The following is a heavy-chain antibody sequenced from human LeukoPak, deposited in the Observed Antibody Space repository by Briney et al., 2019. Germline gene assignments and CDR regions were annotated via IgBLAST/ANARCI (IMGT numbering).Heavy chain of an antibody. D-gene: IGHD3-22*01. Sequence: SETLSLTCSISGDSTNTYFWSWIRQPPGKGLEWIGYIYYSGSTNYNPSLKSRVTISVDTSKNQFSLKLSSVTAADTAVYYCASYSYYYDSSGYFDYWGQGTLVTVSS. CDR3: ASYSYYYDSSGYFDY. J-gene: IGHJ4*02. V-gene: IGHV4-59*01. CDR1: GDSTNTYF. CDR2: IYYSGST.